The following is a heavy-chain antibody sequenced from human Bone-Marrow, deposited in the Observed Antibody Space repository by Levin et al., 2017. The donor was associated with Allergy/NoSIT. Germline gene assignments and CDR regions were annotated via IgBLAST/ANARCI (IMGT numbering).Heavy chain of an antibody. V-gene: IGHV1-69*06. J-gene: IGHJ3*02. CDR2: IIPIFGTA. CDR3: ALPGYCSGGSCYVEGDDAFDI. CDR1: GGTFSSYA. D-gene: IGHD2-15*01. Sequence: SVKVSCKASGGTFSSYAISWVRQAPGQGLEWMGGIIPIFGTANYAQKFQGRVTITADKSTSTAYMELSSLRSEDTAVYYCALPGYCSGGSCYVEGDDAFDIWGQGTMVTVSS.